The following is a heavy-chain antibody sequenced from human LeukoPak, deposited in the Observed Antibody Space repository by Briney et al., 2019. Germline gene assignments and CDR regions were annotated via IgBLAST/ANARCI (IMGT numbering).Heavy chain of an antibody. J-gene: IGHJ3*02. V-gene: IGHV5-51*01. D-gene: IGHD5-24*01. CDR1: GYRFTTYW. Sequence: GESLKISCKASGYRFTTYWIGWLRQMPGKGLEWMGVIYPGDSETIYSPSFQGQVTISADKSISTAYLQWSSLKASDTAMYYCARLPVEMATIWFAFDIWGQGTMVTVSS. CDR3: ARLPVEMATIWFAFDI. CDR2: IYPGDSET.